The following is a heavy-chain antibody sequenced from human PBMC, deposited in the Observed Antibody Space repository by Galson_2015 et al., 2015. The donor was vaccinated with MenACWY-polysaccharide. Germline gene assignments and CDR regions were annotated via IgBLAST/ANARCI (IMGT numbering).Heavy chain of an antibody. J-gene: IGHJ4*02. CDR3: ARGARWLDD. Sequence: LRLSCAASRFTFSTYWMTWVRQAPGKGLEWMANIKPDGSQKNYVDSVKGRFTISRDNARDSLYLQMNSLRAEDTAIYYCARGARWLDDWGQGTLVTVSS. D-gene: IGHD2-15*01. CDR2: IKPDGSQK. V-gene: IGHV3-7*04. CDR1: RFTFSTYW.